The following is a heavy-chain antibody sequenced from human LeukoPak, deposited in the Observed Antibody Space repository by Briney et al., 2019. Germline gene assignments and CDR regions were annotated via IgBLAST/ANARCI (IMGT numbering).Heavy chain of an antibody. CDR3: ANILIDIVAPGDYFDY. Sequence: PGRSLRLSCAASGFTFSSYAMHWVRQAPGKGLEWVAVISYDGSNKYYADSVKGRFTISRDNSKNTLYLQMNSLRAEDTAVYYCANILIDIVAPGDYFDYWGQGTLVTVSS. V-gene: IGHV3-30-3*01. CDR2: ISYDGSNK. CDR1: GFTFSSYA. J-gene: IGHJ4*02. D-gene: IGHD5-12*01.